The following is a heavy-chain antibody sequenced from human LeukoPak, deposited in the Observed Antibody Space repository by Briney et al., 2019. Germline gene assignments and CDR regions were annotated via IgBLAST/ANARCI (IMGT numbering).Heavy chain of an antibody. CDR1: GYSISSGYY. D-gene: IGHD3-10*01. CDR2: IYHSGST. CDR3: AGVKGYGSGSYYKLLYFDY. Sequence: PSETLSLTCAVSGYSISSGYYWGWIRQPPGKGLEWIGSIYHSGSTYYNPSLKSRVTISVDTSKNQFSLKLSSVTAADTAVYYCAGVKGYGSGSYYKLLYFDYWGQGTLVTVSS. V-gene: IGHV4-38-2*01. J-gene: IGHJ4*02.